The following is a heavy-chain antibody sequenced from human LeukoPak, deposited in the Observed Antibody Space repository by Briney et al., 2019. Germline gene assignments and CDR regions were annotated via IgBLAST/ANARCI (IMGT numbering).Heavy chain of an antibody. D-gene: IGHD2-21*02. V-gene: IGHV3-7*04. J-gene: IGHJ4*02. Sequence: GGSLRLCCAASGFTFRTYWMSWVRQAPGKGLEWVANIHQDGNEKYYVDSVKGRFTISRDNAKNSLYLQMNSLRVVDTAVYYCARGDDFSGDYWGQGTLVTVSS. CDR2: IHQDGNEK. CDR3: ARGDDFSGDY. CDR1: GFTFRTYW.